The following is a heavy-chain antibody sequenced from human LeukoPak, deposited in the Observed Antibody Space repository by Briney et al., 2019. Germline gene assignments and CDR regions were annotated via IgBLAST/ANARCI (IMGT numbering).Heavy chain of an antibody. CDR2: IHYSGST. J-gene: IGHJ4*02. D-gene: IGHD3-22*01. V-gene: IGHV4-59*08. CDR3: ARYRSGYTYYFDN. Sequence: SETLSLTCTVSGDSITSYYWSWVRQPPGKGLEWIGYIHYSGSTSYNPSLMSRVTISVDTSKTQFSLKLSSVRAADTAVYYCARYRSGYTYYFDNWGQGTLVTVSS. CDR1: GDSITSYY.